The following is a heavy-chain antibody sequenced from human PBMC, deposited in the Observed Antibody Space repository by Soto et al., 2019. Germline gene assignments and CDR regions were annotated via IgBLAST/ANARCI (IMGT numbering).Heavy chain of an antibody. D-gene: IGHD3-22*01. CDR2: ISSSSSYI. CDR1: GFTFSSYS. Sequence: EVQLVESGGGLVKPGGSLRLSCAASGFTFSSYSMNWVRQAPGKGLEWVSSISSSSSYIYYADSVKGRFTISRDNAKNSLYLQMNSLRAEDTAVFYCARVAYYYDSSGYYFDYWGQGTLVTVSS. CDR3: ARVAYYYDSSGYYFDY. V-gene: IGHV3-21*01. J-gene: IGHJ4*02.